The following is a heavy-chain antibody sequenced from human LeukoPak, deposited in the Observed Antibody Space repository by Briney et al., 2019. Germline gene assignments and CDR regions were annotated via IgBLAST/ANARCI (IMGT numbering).Heavy chain of an antibody. Sequence: ASVKVSCKASGYTFTSYDINWVRQATGQGLEWMGWMNPNSGNTGYAQKFQGRVTMTRNTSISTAYMELSSLRSEDTAVYYCARGPPVLRYFDWLLSNWGQGTLVTVSS. CDR1: GYTFTSYD. CDR3: ARGPPVLRYFDWLLSN. V-gene: IGHV1-8*01. CDR2: MNPNSGNT. D-gene: IGHD3-9*01. J-gene: IGHJ4*02.